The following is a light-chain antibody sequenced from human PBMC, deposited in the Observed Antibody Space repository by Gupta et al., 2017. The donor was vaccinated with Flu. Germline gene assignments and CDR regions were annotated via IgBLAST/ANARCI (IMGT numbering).Light chain of an antibody. V-gene: IGKV3-11*01. J-gene: IGKJ3*01. Sequence: DIVLTQSPDTLSLSPGDRATLFCRASQSVSSYLAWYQQKPGQPPRLLIYDASNRATGIPARFSGSGSGTDFTLTISSLEPEDFAVYYCQQRSNWPGTFGPGTKVDVK. CDR3: QQRSNWPGT. CDR1: QSVSSY. CDR2: DAS.